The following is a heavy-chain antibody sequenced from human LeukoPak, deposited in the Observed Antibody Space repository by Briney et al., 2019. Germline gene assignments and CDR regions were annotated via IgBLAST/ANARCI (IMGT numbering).Heavy chain of an antibody. CDR2: INHSGST. CDR1: GGSFSGYY. CDR3: ARLPDP. Sequence: SETLSLTCAVYGGSFSGYYWSWIRQPPGKGLEWIGEINHSGSTNYNPSLKSRVTISVDTSKNQFSLKLSSVTAADTAVYYCARLPDPWGQGTLVTVSS. V-gene: IGHV4-34*01. J-gene: IGHJ5*02.